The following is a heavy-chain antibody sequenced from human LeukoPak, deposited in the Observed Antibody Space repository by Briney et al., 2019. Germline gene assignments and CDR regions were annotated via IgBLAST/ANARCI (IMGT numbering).Heavy chain of an antibody. CDR3: AKDVSYCSGGSCYVHNYYYMDV. V-gene: IGHV3-11*01. Sequence: GGSLRLSCAASGFTFSDYYMSWIRQAPGKGLEWVSYISSSGSTIYYADSVKGRFTISRDNSKNTLYLQMNSLRAEDTAVYYCAKDVSYCSGGSCYVHNYYYMDVWGKGTTVTISS. CDR1: GFTFSDYY. CDR2: ISSSGSTI. D-gene: IGHD2-15*01. J-gene: IGHJ6*03.